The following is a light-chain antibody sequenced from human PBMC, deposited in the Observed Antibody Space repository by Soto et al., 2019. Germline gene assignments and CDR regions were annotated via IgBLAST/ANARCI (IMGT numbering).Light chain of an antibody. J-gene: IGKJ1*01. CDR3: QQYNNWPPWT. V-gene: IGKV3-15*01. CDR2: GAS. CDR1: QSVGSN. Sequence: ETVMTQSPATLSVSPGERATLSCRASQSVGSNLAWYQQKPGQAPRLLIYGASTRATGIPARFSGSGSGTEFTLTITRLQSEDFAVYYCQQYNNWPPWTFGQGTKVDIK.